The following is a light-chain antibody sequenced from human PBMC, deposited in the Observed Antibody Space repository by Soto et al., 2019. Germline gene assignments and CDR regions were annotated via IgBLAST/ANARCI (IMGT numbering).Light chain of an antibody. CDR3: LYSDSRQSGYA. CDR1: SSNIESNY. J-gene: IGLJ1*01. V-gene: IGLV1-47*02. CDR2: NNN. Sequence: QSVLTQPPSASGTPGRGVAISFSGSSSNIESNYVYWYQQLPGTAPKLLIYNNNQRPSGVPDRFSGSKSGTSASLAITGLQAEDEADYYSLYSDSRQSGYAFCIGIKVAVL.